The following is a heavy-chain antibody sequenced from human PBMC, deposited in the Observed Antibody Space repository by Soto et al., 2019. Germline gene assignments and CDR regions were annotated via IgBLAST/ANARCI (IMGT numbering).Heavy chain of an antibody. Sequence: PGGSLRLSCAASGVTFSSYSMNWVRQAPGKGLEWVSYISSSSSTIYYADSVKGRFTISRDNAKNSLYLQMNSLRAEDTAVYYCARNFQYSSGWYRSDAFDIWGQGTMVTVSS. CDR3: ARNFQYSSGWYRSDAFDI. D-gene: IGHD6-19*01. CDR2: ISSSSSTI. J-gene: IGHJ3*02. V-gene: IGHV3-48*01. CDR1: GVTFSSYS.